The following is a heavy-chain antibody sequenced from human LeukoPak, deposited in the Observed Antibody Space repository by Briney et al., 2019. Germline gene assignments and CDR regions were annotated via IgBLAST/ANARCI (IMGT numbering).Heavy chain of an antibody. CDR1: GYTFTGYY. CDR3: ARVMGYSSGWYGFDY. Sequence: ASVKVSCKASGYTFTGYYMHWVRQAPGQGLEWMGWINPNSGGTNYAQKFQGRVTMTRDTSTSTAYMELSRLRSDDTAVYYCARVMGYSSGWYGFDYWGQGTLVTVSS. V-gene: IGHV1-2*02. CDR2: INPNSGGT. J-gene: IGHJ4*02. D-gene: IGHD6-19*01.